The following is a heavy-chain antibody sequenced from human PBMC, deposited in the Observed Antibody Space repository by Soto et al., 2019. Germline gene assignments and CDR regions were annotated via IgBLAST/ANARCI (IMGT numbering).Heavy chain of an antibody. Sequence: GGSLRLSCAASGFTFSSYGMHWVRQAPGKGLEWVAVIWYDGSNKYYADSVKGRFTISRDNSKNTLYLQMNSLRAEDTAVYYCARVAFSSYAHRSAFDIWGQGTMVTVSS. D-gene: IGHD2-2*01. CDR1: GFTFSSYG. CDR3: ARVAFSSYAHRSAFDI. V-gene: IGHV3-33*01. CDR2: IWYDGSNK. J-gene: IGHJ3*02.